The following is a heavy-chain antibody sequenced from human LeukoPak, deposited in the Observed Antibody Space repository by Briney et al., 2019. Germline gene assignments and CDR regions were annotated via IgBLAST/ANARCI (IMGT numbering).Heavy chain of an antibody. J-gene: IGHJ3*02. D-gene: IGHD2-8*01. CDR1: GGSFSGYY. Sequence: SETLPLTCAVYGGSFSGYYWSWIRQPPGKGLEWIGEINHSGSTNYNPSLKSRVTISVDTSKNQFSLKLSSVTAADTAVYYCASGMLYYRDAFDIWGQGTMVTVSS. CDR2: INHSGST. CDR3: ASGMLYYRDAFDI. V-gene: IGHV4-34*01.